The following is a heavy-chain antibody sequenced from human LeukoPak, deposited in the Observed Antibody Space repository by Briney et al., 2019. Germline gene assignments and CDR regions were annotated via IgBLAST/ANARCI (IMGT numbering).Heavy chain of an antibody. Sequence: GESLKISCKGSGYSFTSYWIGCVRQMPGKGLEWMGIIYPGDSDTRYSPSFQGQVTISADKSISTAYLQWSSLKASDTAMYYCARRVSSSRGPIDYWGQGTLVTVSS. J-gene: IGHJ4*02. V-gene: IGHV5-51*01. CDR2: IYPGDSDT. CDR1: GYSFTSYW. D-gene: IGHD6-13*01. CDR3: ARRVSSSRGPIDY.